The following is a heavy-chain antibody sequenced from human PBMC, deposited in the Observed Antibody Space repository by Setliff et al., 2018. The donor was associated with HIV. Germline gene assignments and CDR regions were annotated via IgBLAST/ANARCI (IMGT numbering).Heavy chain of an antibody. CDR2: LSGAGGSA. Sequence: GSLRLSCAASGLTFSTYAMSWVRQAPGKGLEWVSALSGAGGSAYYADSVKGRFTISRDNYKNTLYLQMNSLRAEDTAVYYCAKAVGLQWFGGYFDHWGQGTPVTVSS. CDR1: GLTFSTYA. D-gene: IGHD3-10*01. V-gene: IGHV3-23*01. J-gene: IGHJ4*02. CDR3: AKAVGLQWFGGYFDH.